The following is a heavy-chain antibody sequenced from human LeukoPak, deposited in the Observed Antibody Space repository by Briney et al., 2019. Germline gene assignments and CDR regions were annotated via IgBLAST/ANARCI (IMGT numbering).Heavy chain of an antibody. CDR2: ISSDETNK. J-gene: IGHJ4*01. CDR1: GFTFSTYA. D-gene: IGHD4-23*01. CDR3: ARKPSTVVTPGYFDS. Sequence: GRSLRLSCAASGFTFSTYAMHWVRQAPGKGLEWVAVISSDETNKYYADSVKGRFTISRDNSKNTLFLQMNSLRAEDTAVYYCARKPSTVVTPGYFDSWGQGTLVTVSS. V-gene: IGHV3-30-3*01.